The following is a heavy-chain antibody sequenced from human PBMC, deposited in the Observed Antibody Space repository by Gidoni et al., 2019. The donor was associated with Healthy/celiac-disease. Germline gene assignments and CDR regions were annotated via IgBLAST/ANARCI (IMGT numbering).Heavy chain of an antibody. J-gene: IGHJ4*02. Sequence: EVQLVESGGGLVQPGGSLRLSCSASGFTFSSYAMHWVRQAPGKGLEYVSAISSNGGSTYYADYVKGRFTISRDNSKNTLYLQMSSLRAEDTAVYYCVKSLRRMATIPTSFDYWGQGTLVTVSS. D-gene: IGHD5-12*01. CDR3: VKSLRRMATIPTSFDY. CDR2: ISSNGGST. CDR1: GFTFSSYA. V-gene: IGHV3-64D*06.